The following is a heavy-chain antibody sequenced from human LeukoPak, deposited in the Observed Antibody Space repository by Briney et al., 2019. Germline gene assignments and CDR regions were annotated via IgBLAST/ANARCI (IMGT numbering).Heavy chain of an antibody. Sequence: PGGSLRLSCAASGFTFSSYAMHWVRQAPGKGLEWVAVISYDGSNKYYADSVKGRFIISRDDSKNTLYLQMNSLRAEDTALYYCARDYCSTTTCLDYWGRGTLVTVSP. CDR2: ISYDGSNK. CDR1: GFTFSSYA. CDR3: ARDYCSTTTCLDY. V-gene: IGHV3-30-3*01. J-gene: IGHJ4*02. D-gene: IGHD2-2*01.